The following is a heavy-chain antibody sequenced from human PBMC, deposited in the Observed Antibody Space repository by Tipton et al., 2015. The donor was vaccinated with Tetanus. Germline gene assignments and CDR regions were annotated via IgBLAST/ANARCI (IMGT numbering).Heavy chain of an antibody. CDR3: AREAGCSGGSCFSGDFDN. V-gene: IGHV3-33*01. J-gene: IGHJ4*02. Sequence: SLRLSCAASGFIFSSYGIHWVRQAPGKGLEWVAVSWYDGTDKYYADSVKCRFTISRDNSKTPLYLQMNSLRAGDTAVYYCAREAGCSGGSCFSGDFDNWGQGTQVTVSS. D-gene: IGHD2-15*01. CDR1: GFIFSSYG. CDR2: SWYDGTDK.